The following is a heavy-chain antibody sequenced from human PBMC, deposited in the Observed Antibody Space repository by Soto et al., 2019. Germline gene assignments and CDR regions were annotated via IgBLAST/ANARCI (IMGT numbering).Heavy chain of an antibody. CDR3: AKDGYSGYEKYYFDY. D-gene: IGHD5-12*01. CDR2: ISYDGSNK. CDR1: GFTFSSHG. V-gene: IGHV3-30*18. J-gene: IGHJ4*02. Sequence: PGGSLRLSCAASGFTFSSHGMHCVRQAPGKGLEWVAVISYDGSNKYYADSVKGRFTISRDNSKNTLYLQMNSLRAEDTAVYYCAKDGYSGYEKYYFDYWGQGTLATVSS.